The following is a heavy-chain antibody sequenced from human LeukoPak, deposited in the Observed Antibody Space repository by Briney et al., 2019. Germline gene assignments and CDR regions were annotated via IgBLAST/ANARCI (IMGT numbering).Heavy chain of an antibody. J-gene: IGHJ6*03. CDR3: ARGLLYGDSLRAYYYYYMDV. CDR2: ISAYNGNT. Sequence: ASVKDSCKASGYTFTSYGISWVRQAPGQGLEWMGWISAYNGNTNYAQKLQGRVTMTTDTSTSTAYMELRSLRSDDTAVYYCARGLLYGDSLRAYYYYYMDVWGKGTTVTVSS. V-gene: IGHV1-18*01. CDR1: GYTFTSYG. D-gene: IGHD4-17*01.